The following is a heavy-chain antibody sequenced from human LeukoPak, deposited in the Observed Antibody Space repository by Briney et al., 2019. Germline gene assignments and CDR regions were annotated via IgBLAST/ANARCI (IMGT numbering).Heavy chain of an antibody. V-gene: IGHV1-2*02. CDR1: GYTFTGYY. J-gene: IGHJ6*02. CDR2: INPNSGGT. CDR3: ARTGRSGYLPVYGIDV. D-gene: IGHD3-3*01. Sequence: PRASVKVSCKASGYTFTGYYMHWVRQAPGQGLEWMGWINPNSGGTNYAQKFQGRVTMTRDTSISTAYMELSRLRSDDTAVYYCARTGRSGYLPVYGIDVWGQGTTVTVSS.